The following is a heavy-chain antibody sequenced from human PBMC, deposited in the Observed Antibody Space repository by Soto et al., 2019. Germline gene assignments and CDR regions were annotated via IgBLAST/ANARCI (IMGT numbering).Heavy chain of an antibody. CDR2: ISAYNGNT. CDR3: ARVRYYDSSGYYEDP. V-gene: IGHV1-18*01. CDR1: GYTFTSYG. Sequence: ASVKVSCKASGYTFTSYGISWVRQAPGQGLEWMGWISAYNGNTNYAQKLQGRVTMTTDTSTSTAYMELRSLRSDDTAVYYCARVRYYDSSGYYEDPWGQGTLVTVPQ. J-gene: IGHJ5*02. D-gene: IGHD3-22*01.